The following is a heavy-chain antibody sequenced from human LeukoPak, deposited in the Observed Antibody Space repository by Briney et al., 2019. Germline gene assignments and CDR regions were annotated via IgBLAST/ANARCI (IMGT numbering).Heavy chain of an antibody. CDR3: ARARGYSYGYVPGLDY. J-gene: IGHJ4*02. D-gene: IGHD5-18*01. CDR2: INPSGGST. Sequence: ASVKVSCKASGYTFTSYYMHWVRQAPGQGLEWMGIINPSGGSTSYAQKFQGRVTMTRDTSTSTVYMELSRLRSEDTAVYYCARARGYSYGYVPGLDYWGQGTLVTVSS. V-gene: IGHV1-46*01. CDR1: GYTFTSYY.